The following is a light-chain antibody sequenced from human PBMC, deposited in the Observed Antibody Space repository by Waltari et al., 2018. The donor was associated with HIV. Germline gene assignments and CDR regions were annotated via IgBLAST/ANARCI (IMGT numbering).Light chain of an antibody. V-gene: IGLV2-14*03. J-gene: IGLJ2*01. CDR2: DVT. Sequence: QSALTQPASVSGSPGQSITISCTGASNDIFNYNYVSWYQQPPAKAPKLIIYDVTSRPSGVSNRFSASKSGNTASLTISGLQADDEADYYCSSYTNNNTLIFGGGTKLTVL. CDR1: SNDIFNYNY. CDR3: SSYTNNNTLI.